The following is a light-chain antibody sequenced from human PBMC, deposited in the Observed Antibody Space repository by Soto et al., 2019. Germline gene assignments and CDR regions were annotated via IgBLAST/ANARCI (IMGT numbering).Light chain of an antibody. CDR2: GAS. J-gene: IGKJ3*01. V-gene: IGKV3-20*01. CDR1: QSVSSSY. CDR3: QQYGSSPST. Sequence: EIVLTQSPGTLSLSPGERATLSCRASQSVSSSYLAWYQQKPGQAPRLLIYGASNRATGIPDRLSGSGSGTDFTLTISRLEPEDFAVYYCQQYGSSPSTFGPGTKVDIK.